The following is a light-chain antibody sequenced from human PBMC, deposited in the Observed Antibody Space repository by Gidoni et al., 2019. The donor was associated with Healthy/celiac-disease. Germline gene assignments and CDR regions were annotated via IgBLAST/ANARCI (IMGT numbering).Light chain of an antibody. CDR2: AAS. J-gene: IGKJ4*01. Sequence: DIEMTQSPSSLSASVGDRVTLTCRASQSISSYLAWFQQKPGKAPKSLLNAASSRQAGVPSKLCGSGSCTAVTLPISSLQPQEVAAYYCRQHNSNPPTFGGGTKVEIK. CDR3: RQHNSNPPT. V-gene: IGKV1-16*02. CDR1: QSISSY.